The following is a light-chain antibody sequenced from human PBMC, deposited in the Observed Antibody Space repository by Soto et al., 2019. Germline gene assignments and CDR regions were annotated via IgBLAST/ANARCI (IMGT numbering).Light chain of an antibody. CDR2: NNN. CDR3: AAWDDSLNAL. J-gene: IGLJ1*01. V-gene: IGLV1-47*02. Sequence: QSVLTQPPSTSGTPGQRVTISCSGSSSNIGSSYVFWFQHLPGTAPKLLMYNNNQRPSGVPDRVSASKSGTSASLAISGLRSEDEADYYCAAWDDSLNALFGTGTKVTVL. CDR1: SSNIGSSY.